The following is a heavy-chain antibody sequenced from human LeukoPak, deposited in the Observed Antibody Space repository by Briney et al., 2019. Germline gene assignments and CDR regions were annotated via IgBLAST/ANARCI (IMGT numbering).Heavy chain of an antibody. CDR2: IRNDGSST. D-gene: IGHD6-6*01. V-gene: IGHV3-74*01. Sequence: GGSLRLSCAASGFTFSSYWMHWVRQTPGKGLVWVSHIRNDGSSTRYADSVKGRFTIPRDNSKNTLYLQMNSLRAEDTAVYYCAREESSSSGYYFDYWGQGALVTVSS. J-gene: IGHJ4*02. CDR1: GFTFSSYW. CDR3: AREESSSSGYYFDY.